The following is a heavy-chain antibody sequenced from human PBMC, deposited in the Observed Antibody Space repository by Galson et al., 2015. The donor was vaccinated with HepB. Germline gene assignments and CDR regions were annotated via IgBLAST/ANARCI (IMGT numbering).Heavy chain of an antibody. J-gene: IGHJ5*02. V-gene: IGHV1-69*13. CDR3: ARDQGSSSWYDPSVPPEIFNWFDP. CDR2: IIPIFGTA. D-gene: IGHD6-13*01. CDR1: GGTFSSYA. Sequence: SVKVSCKASGGTFSSYAISWVRQAPGQGLEWMGGIIPIFGTANYAQKFQGRVTITADESTSTAYMELSSLRSEDTAVYYCARDQGSSSWYDPSVPPEIFNWFDPWGQGTLVTVSS.